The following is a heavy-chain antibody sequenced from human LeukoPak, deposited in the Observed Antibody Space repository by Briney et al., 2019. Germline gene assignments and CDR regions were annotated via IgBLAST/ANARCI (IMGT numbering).Heavy chain of an antibody. V-gene: IGHV1-24*01. D-gene: IGHD1-26*01. CDR3: ATGVGPTHPHYYYSYMDV. J-gene: IGHJ6*03. CDR1: GYTLSELS. Sequence: ASVKVSCKVSGYTLSELSMHWVRQAPGKGLEWKGSFDREEGKTIDAQKFQGRVTMTEDTSTDTAYMELSSLRSEDTAVYYCATGVGPTHPHYYYSYMDVWGKGTTVTVSS. CDR2: FDREEGKT.